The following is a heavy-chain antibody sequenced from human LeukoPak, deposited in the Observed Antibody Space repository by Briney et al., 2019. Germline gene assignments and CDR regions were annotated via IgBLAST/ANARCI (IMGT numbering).Heavy chain of an antibody. CDR1: GFTFSNYG. D-gene: IGHD4-17*01. CDR3: AKSYGDYLGYFDS. Sequence: PGRSLRLSCAASGFTFSNYGMHWVRQAPGKGLEWVAVIWYDGSNKCYADSVKGRFTISRDNSQNTLYLQMNSLRAEDTAVYYCAKSYGDYLGYFDSWGQGTLVTVSS. CDR2: IWYDGSNK. J-gene: IGHJ4*02. V-gene: IGHV3-33*06.